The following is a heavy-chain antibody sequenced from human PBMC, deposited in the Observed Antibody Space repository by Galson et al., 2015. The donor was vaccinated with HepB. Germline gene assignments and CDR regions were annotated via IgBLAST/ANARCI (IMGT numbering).Heavy chain of an antibody. CDR1: GFTFSSYW. D-gene: IGHD6-13*01. CDR3: ARVPSELPGIATYNWFDP. Sequence: SLRLSCAASGFTFSSYWMSWVRQAPGKGLEWVANIKQDGSEKYYVDSVKGRFTISRDNAKNSLYLQMNSLRAEDTAVYYCARVPSELPGIATYNWFDPWGQGTLVTVSS. CDR2: IKQDGSEK. J-gene: IGHJ5*02. V-gene: IGHV3-7*03.